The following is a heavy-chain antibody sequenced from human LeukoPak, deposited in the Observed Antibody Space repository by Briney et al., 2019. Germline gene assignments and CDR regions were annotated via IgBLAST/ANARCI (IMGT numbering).Heavy chain of an antibody. J-gene: IGHJ6*02. CDR3: ARVGEYYYYGMDV. Sequence: GGSLRLSCAASGFTFSSYGMHWVRQAPGKGLEWVAVIWYDGSNKYYADSVKGRFTISRDNSKNTLYLQMNSLRAEDTAVYYCARVGEYYYYGMDVWAQGTTVSVS. V-gene: IGHV3-33*01. CDR1: GFTFSSYG. CDR2: IWYDGSNK. D-gene: IGHD3-10*01.